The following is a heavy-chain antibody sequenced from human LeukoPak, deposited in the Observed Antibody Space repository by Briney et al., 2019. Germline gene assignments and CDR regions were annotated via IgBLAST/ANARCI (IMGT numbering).Heavy chain of an antibody. Sequence: ASVKVSCKASGGTFSSYAINWVRQAPGQGPEWTGGIIPIFGRANYAQKFQGRVTMTTDESTSTAYMELSSLRSEDTAVYYCARVFARSGEISGSYFYYWGQGTLVTVSS. CDR2: IIPIFGRA. V-gene: IGHV1-69*05. J-gene: IGHJ4*02. D-gene: IGHD1-26*01. CDR1: GGTFSSYA. CDR3: ARVFARSGEISGSYFYY.